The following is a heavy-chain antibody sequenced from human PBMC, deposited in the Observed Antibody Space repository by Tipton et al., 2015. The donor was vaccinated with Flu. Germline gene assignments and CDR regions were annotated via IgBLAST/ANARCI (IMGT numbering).Heavy chain of an antibody. J-gene: IGHJ6*02. Sequence: TLSLTCAVSNYSISTGYYWGWFRQPPGKGLEWIGTIYHTGTTYYTPSLKSRVSISVDTSNNHFSLRLTFVTAADTAVYYCARLGSSPDYELYYSGMDVWGQGTTVTVSS. V-gene: IGHV4-38-2*01. CDR2: IYHTGTT. CDR3: ARLGSSPDYELYYSGMDV. D-gene: IGHD6-6*01. CDR1: NYSISTGYY.